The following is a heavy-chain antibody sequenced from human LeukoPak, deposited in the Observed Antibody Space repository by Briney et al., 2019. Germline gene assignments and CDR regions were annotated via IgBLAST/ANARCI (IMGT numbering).Heavy chain of an antibody. Sequence: GGSLRLSCVASGFTFSSYAMSWLRQAPGKGLEWVSAISGSGGNTYYADSVKGRFTISRDNSNNTLYLQMNSLRAEDTAVYYCAKGRLLPDYWGQGTLVTVSS. D-gene: IGHD2-15*01. J-gene: IGHJ4*02. CDR3: AKGRLLPDY. V-gene: IGHV3-23*01. CDR1: GFTFSSYA. CDR2: ISGSGGNT.